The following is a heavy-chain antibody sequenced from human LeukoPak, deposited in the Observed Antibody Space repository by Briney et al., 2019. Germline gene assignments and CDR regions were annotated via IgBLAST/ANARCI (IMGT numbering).Heavy chain of an antibody. CDR1: GFTFSNYA. J-gene: IGHJ4*02. V-gene: IGHV3-23*01. CDR2: ISGSRST. D-gene: IGHD6-19*01. Sequence: GGSLRLSCTASGFTFSNYAMSWVRQAPGKGLEWVSGISGSRSTYYADAVKGRFTISRDNSKNTLYLQMNSLRAGDTAVYNCAKASHSSGANFDFWGQGTVVTVSS. CDR3: AKASHSSGANFDF.